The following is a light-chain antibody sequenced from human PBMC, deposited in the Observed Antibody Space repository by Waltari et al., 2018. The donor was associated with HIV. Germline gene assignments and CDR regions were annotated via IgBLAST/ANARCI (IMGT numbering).Light chain of an antibody. CDR2: GAS. Sequence: EIVMTQSPATLSVSPGERATLSYRASQSVSSNLAWYQQKPGQAPRLLIYGASTRATGIPARFSGSGSGTEFTLTISSLQSEDFAVYYCQQYNNWPPLMYTFGQGTKLEIK. CDR3: QQYNNWPPLMYT. J-gene: IGKJ2*01. V-gene: IGKV3-15*01. CDR1: QSVSSN.